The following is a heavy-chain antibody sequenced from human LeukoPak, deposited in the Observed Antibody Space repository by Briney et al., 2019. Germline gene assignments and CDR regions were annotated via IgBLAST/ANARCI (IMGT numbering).Heavy chain of an antibody. Sequence: EPSETLSLTCAVYGGSFSGYYWSWIRQPPGKGLEWIGEINHSGSTNYNPSLKSRVTISVDTSKNQFSLKLSSVTAADTAVYYCAREIHMTPYNWFDPWGQGTLVTVSS. CDR1: GGSFSGYY. CDR2: INHSGST. V-gene: IGHV4-34*01. CDR3: AREIHMTPYNWFDP. J-gene: IGHJ5*02.